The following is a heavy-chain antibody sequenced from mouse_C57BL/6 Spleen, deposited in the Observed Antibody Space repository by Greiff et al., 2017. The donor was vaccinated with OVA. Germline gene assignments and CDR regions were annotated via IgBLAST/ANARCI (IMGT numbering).Heavy chain of an antibody. CDR1: GYTFTSYW. Sequence: QVQLQQPGAELVKPGASVKLSCKASGYTFTSYWMQWVKQRPGQGLEWIGEIDPSDSYTNYNQEFKGKATLTVDTSSSTAYMQLSSLTSEDSAVYYCASGALYDYDGYFDYWGQGTTLTVSS. CDR2: IDPSDSYT. J-gene: IGHJ2*01. CDR3: ASGALYDYDGYFDY. V-gene: IGHV1-50*01. D-gene: IGHD2-4*01.